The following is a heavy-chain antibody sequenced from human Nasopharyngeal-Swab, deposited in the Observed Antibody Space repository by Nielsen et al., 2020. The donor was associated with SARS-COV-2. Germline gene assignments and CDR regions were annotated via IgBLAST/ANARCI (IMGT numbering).Heavy chain of an antibody. Sequence: GESLKISCAASGFTFSSYAMSWVRQAPGKGLEWVSAISGSGGSTYYADSVKGRFTISRDNAKNSLYLQMNSLRAEDTAVYYCVRDEDVVGTTFWYWGQGTLVTVSS. CDR3: VRDEDVVGTTFWY. D-gene: IGHD1-1*01. J-gene: IGHJ4*02. CDR1: GFTFSSYA. V-gene: IGHV3-23*01. CDR2: ISGSGGST.